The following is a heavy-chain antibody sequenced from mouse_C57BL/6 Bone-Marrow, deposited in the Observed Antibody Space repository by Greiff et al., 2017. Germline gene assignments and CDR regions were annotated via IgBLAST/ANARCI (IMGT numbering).Heavy chain of an antibody. CDR3: ARYPLPGFYYDYAMDY. D-gene: IGHD2-1*01. Sequence: EVQVVESGGGLVQPGGSLSLSCAASGFTFTDYYMSWVRQPPGKALEWLGFIRNKANGYTTEYSASVKGRFTISRDNSQSILYLQMNALRAEDSATYYCARYPLPGFYYDYAMDYWGQGTSVTVSS. V-gene: IGHV7-3*01. CDR1: GFTFTDYY. CDR2: IRNKANGYTT. J-gene: IGHJ4*01.